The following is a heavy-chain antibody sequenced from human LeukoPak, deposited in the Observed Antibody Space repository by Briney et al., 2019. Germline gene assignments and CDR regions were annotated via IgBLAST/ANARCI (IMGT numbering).Heavy chain of an antibody. Sequence: GGSLRLSCAASGFTFSSYAMSWVRQAPGKGLEWVSAISGSGGSTYYADSVKGRFTISRDNSKNTLYLQMNSLRAEDTAVYYCARDLNYGGNSNWGQGTLVTVSS. CDR3: ARDLNYGGNSN. D-gene: IGHD4-17*01. CDR1: GFTFSSYA. CDR2: ISGSGGST. J-gene: IGHJ4*02. V-gene: IGHV3-23*01.